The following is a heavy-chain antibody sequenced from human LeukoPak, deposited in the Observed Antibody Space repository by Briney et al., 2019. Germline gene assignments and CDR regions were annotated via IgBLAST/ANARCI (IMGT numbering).Heavy chain of an antibody. CDR3: ARVRDDYTYFDC. J-gene: IGHJ4*02. CDR1: GFTFSSYW. V-gene: IGHV3-74*01. Sequence: GGSLRLSCAASGFTFSSYWMHWVRQAPGKGPMWVSRINSDGSRTTYANSVRGRFTISRDNAKSTLYLQMNSLRAEDTAVYYCARVRDDYTYFDCWGQGTLVTVSS. CDR2: INSDGSRT. D-gene: IGHD4-11*01.